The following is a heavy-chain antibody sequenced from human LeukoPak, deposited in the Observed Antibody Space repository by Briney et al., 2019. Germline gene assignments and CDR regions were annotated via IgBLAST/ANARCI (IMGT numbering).Heavy chain of an antibody. Sequence: GGSLRLSCALSRFTLDDYTIHWGRHGPGEGLWWVSLISWDGGSTYYADSVKGRFTISRDNSKNSLYLQMNSLRTEDTALYYCAKDIVGGSYYRGIDYWGQGTLVTVSS. J-gene: IGHJ4*02. D-gene: IGHD1-26*01. V-gene: IGHV3-43*01. CDR1: RFTLDDYT. CDR3: AKDIVGGSYYRGIDY. CDR2: ISWDGGST.